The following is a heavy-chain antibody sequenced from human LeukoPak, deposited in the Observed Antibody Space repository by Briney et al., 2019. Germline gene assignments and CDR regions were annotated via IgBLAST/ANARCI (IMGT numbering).Heavy chain of an antibody. CDR3: ARTRDCSSTTCSDAFHI. J-gene: IGHJ3*02. CDR1: GGSCSGYY. CDR2: INHYGST. V-gene: IGHV4-34*01. Sequence: SETLSLTCAVYGGSCSGYYWSWIRQSPGRGREGIGDINHYGSTNYNPSLKSRVTISVDTSKNQFSLKLRSVTAADTAVYYCARTRDCSSTTCSDAFHIWGQGTMVTVSS. D-gene: IGHD2-2*01.